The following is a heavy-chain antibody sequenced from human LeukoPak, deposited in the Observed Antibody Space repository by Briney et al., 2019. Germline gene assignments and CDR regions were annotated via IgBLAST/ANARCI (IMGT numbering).Heavy chain of an antibody. CDR1: GGSISSYY. CDR3: ARGAYSSSSGDY. D-gene: IGHD6-6*01. V-gene: IGHV4-4*07. J-gene: IGHJ4*02. CDR2: IYTSGST. Sequence: SETLSLTCTVSGGSISSYYWSWIRQPAGKGLEWIGRIYTSGSTSYNPSLKSRVTMSVDTSKNQFSLKLSSVTAADTAVYYCARGAYSSSSGDYWGQGTLVTVSS.